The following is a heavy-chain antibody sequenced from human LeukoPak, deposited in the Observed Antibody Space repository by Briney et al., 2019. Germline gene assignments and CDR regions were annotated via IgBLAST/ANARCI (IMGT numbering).Heavy chain of an antibody. Sequence: GGSLRLSCAASGFTLSDYWMNWVRQTPGKGPVWVSHISPDGRNIAYADSVNGRFTISRHRAKNTLYPKINSLRAGDTAEYYCVRDGGGTTPYDSRGEGTLVTVSS. D-gene: IGHD1-7*01. V-gene: IGHV3-74*01. CDR2: ISPDGRNI. CDR3: VRDGGGTTPYDS. CDR1: GFTLSDYW. J-gene: IGHJ4*02.